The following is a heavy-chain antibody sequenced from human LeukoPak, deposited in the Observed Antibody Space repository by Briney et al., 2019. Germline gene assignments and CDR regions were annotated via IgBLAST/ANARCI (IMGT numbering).Heavy chain of an antibody. V-gene: IGHV3-23*01. D-gene: IGHD2-2*02. CDR3: ARIYCSSTSCYTGFDY. J-gene: IGHJ4*02. CDR1: GFTFSSYA. CDR2: ISGSGGST. Sequence: GGSLRLSCAASGFTFSSYAMSWVRQAPGKGLEWVSAISGSGGSTYYADSVKGRLTISRDNSKNTLYLQMNSLRAEDTAVYYCARIYCSSTSCYTGFDYWGQGTLVTVSS.